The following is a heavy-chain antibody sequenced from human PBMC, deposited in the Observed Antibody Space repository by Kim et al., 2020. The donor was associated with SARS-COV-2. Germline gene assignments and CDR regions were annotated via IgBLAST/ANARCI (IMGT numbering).Heavy chain of an antibody. V-gene: IGHV1-18*01. Sequence: ASVKVSCKASGYTFTSYGISWVRQAPGQGLEWMGWISAYNGNTNYAQKLQGRVTMTTDTSTSTAYMELRSLRSDDTAVYYCARDRRGIAAAGTCFDYWGQGTLVTVSS. CDR2: ISAYNGNT. CDR1: GYTFTSYG. J-gene: IGHJ4*02. D-gene: IGHD6-13*01. CDR3: ARDRRGIAAAGTCFDY.